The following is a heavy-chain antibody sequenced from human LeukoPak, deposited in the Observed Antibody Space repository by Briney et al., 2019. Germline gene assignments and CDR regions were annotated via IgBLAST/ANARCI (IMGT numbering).Heavy chain of an antibody. Sequence: SETLSLTCTVPGGSISSDYWSRIRQPAGKGLEWIGRIYTSGGTKYNPSLKSRVATSVETSKNKFSLKVNSVNVADTAVYYCARDQYAGYSSSWGYYYYMDVWGKGTTVTVSS. CDR2: IYTSGGT. CDR3: ARDQYAGYSSSWGYYYYMDV. CDR1: GGSISSDY. J-gene: IGHJ6*03. V-gene: IGHV4-4*07. D-gene: IGHD6-13*01.